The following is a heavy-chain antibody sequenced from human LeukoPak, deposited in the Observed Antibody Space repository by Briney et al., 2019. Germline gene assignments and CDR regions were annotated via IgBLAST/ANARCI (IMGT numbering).Heavy chain of an antibody. V-gene: IGHV5-51*01. Sequence: GESLKISYKGSGYSFTSYWIGWVRQMPGKGLEWMGIIYPGDSDTRYSPSFQGQVTISADKSISTAYLQWSSLKASDTAMYYCAREETNYDFWSGSMAGAFDIWGQGTMVTVSS. D-gene: IGHD3-3*01. CDR3: AREETNYDFWSGSMAGAFDI. CDR2: IYPGDSDT. CDR1: GYSFTSYW. J-gene: IGHJ3*02.